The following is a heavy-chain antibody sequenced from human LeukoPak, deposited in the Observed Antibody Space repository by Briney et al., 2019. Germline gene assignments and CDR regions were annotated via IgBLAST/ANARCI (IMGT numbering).Heavy chain of an antibody. CDR3: AKLPYYDSRHRTFIDY. D-gene: IGHD3-22*01. V-gene: IGHV3-23*01. CDR2: ISGSGGST. CDR1: GFTFSSYA. J-gene: IGHJ4*02. Sequence: GGSLRLSCAASGFTFSSYAMSWVRQAPGKGLEWVSAISGSGGSTYYADSVKGRFTISRDNSKNTLYLQMNSLRAEDTAVYYCAKLPYYDSRHRTFIDYWGQGTLVTVSS.